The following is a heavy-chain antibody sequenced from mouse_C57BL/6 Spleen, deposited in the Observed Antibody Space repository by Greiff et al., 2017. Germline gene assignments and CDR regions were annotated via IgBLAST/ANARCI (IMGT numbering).Heavy chain of an antibody. CDR1: GYTFTSYW. V-gene: IGHV1-52*01. J-gene: IGHJ4*01. D-gene: IGHD2-4*01. CDR2: IDPSDSET. CDR3: ARWDYDGDYAMDV. Sequence: VQLQQPGAELVRPGSSVKLSCKASGYTFTSYWMHWVKQRPIQGLEWIGNIDPSDSETHYNQKFKDKATLTVDKSSSTAYMQLSSLTSEDSAVYCCARWDYDGDYAMDVWGKGTSVTVSS.